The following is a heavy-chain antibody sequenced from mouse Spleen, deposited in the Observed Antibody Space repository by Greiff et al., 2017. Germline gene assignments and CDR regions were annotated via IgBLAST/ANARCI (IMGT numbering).Heavy chain of an antibody. J-gene: IGHJ2*01. CDR2: ISSGGGNT. D-gene: IGHD2-1*01. CDR1: GFTFSSYA. Sequence: EVQLVESGGGLVKPGGSLKLSCAASGFTFSSYAMSWVRQTPEKRLEWVATISSGGGNTYYPDSVKGRFTISRDNAKNTLYLQMSSLKSEDTAMYYCARETTFDYWGQGTTLTVSS. CDR3: ARETTFDY. V-gene: IGHV5-9-3*01.